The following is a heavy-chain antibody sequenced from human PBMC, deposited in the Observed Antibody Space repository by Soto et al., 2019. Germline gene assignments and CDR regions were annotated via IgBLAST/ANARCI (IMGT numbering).Heavy chain of an antibody. J-gene: IGHJ6*02. CDR1: GFTFSSYS. Sequence: GGSLRLSCAASGFTFSSYSMNWVRQAPGKGLEWASYISSSSSTIYYADSVKGRFTISRDNAKNSLYLQMNSLRDEDTAVYYCARDRSEYYYDSSGYYSSYYYYYGMDVWGQGTTVTVSS. CDR3: ARDRSEYYYDSSGYYSSYYYYYGMDV. V-gene: IGHV3-48*02. D-gene: IGHD3-22*01. CDR2: ISSSSSTI.